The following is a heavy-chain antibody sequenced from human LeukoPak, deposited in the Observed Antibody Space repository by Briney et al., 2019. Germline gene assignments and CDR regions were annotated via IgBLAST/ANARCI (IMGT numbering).Heavy chain of an antibody. V-gene: IGHV3-30*02. CDR3: ARFAADGSCYYYMDV. CDR2: IRYDGSNK. Sequence: GGSLRLSCAASGFTFSSYGMHWVRQAPGKGLEWVAFIRYDGSNKYYADSVKGRFTISRDNSKNTLYLQMNSLRADDTAVYYCARFAADGSCYYYMDVWGKGTTVTVSS. J-gene: IGHJ6*03. CDR1: GFTFSSYG. D-gene: IGHD3-10*01.